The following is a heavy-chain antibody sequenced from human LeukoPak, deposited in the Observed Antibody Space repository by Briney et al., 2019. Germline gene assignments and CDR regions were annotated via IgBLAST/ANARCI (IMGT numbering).Heavy chain of an antibody. D-gene: IGHD2-21*02. J-gene: IGHJ4*02. CDR2: ISYDGTSK. Sequence: PGGSLRLSCAASGFTFTNYALHWVRQAPGKGLEWVAVISYDGTSKYYADSVKGRFTISRDNSKNTLSLQMNSLRAGDTALYYCARGFVLGAAKNYFDYWGQGALVTVSS. CDR1: GFTFTNYA. V-gene: IGHV3-30-3*01. CDR3: ARGFVLGAAKNYFDY.